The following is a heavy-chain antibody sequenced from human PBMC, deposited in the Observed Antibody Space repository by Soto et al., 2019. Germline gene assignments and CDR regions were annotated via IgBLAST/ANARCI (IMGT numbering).Heavy chain of an antibody. CDR3: ARQEVRGYPHYYYYGMDV. CDR1: GGSFSGYY. Sequence: SETLSLTCAVYGGSFSGYYWSWIRQPPGKGLEWIGEINHSGSTNYNPSLKSRVTISVDTSKNQFSLKLSSVTAADTAVYYCARQEVRGYPHYYYYGMDVWGQGTTVTVSS. D-gene: IGHD3-10*01. V-gene: IGHV4-34*01. J-gene: IGHJ6*02. CDR2: INHSGST.